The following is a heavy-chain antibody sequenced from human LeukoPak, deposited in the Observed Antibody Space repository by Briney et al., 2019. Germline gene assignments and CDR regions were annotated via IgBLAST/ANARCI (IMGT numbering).Heavy chain of an antibody. J-gene: IGHJ4*02. D-gene: IGHD3-3*01. CDR2: ISWNSGSI. CDR3: AKGSRITIFGVVSH. CDR1: GFTFDDYA. Sequence: GGSLRLSCAASGFTFDDYAMHWVRQAPGKGLEWVSGISWNSGSIGYADSVKGRFTISRDNAKNSLYLQMNSLRAEDTALYYCAKGSRITIFGVVSHWGLGTLVTVSS. V-gene: IGHV3-9*01.